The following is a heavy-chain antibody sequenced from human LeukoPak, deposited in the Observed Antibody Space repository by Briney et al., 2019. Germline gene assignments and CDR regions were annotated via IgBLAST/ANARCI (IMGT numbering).Heavy chain of an antibody. V-gene: IGHV3-33*01. CDR2: IWYDGSNK. CDR3: AIGPRGYYDLDY. CDR1: GFTFSSYG. D-gene: IGHD3-22*01. Sequence: GGSLRLSCAASGFTFSSYGMHWVRQAPGKGLEWVAVIWYDGSNKYYADSVKGRFTISRDNSKNTLYLQMNSLRAEDTAVYYCAIGPRGYYDLDYWGQGTLVTVSS. J-gene: IGHJ4*02.